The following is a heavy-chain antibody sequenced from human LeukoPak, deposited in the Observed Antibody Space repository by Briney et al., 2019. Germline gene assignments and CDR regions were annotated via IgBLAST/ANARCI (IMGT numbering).Heavy chain of an antibody. CDR1: GFTFDDYA. CDR2: ISWNSGSI. J-gene: IGHJ4*02. V-gene: IGHV3-9*01. Sequence: GGSLRLSGAASGFTFDDYAMHWVRQAPGKGLEWVSGISWNSGSIGYADSVKGRFTISRDNAKNSLYLQMNSLRAEDTALYYCAKDFDYWGQGTLVTVSS. CDR3: AKDFDY.